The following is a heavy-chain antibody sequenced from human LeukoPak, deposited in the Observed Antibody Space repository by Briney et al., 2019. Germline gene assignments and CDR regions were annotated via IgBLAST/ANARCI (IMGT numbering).Heavy chain of an antibody. V-gene: IGHV1-8*01. CDR1: GNTFTSYD. CDR3: ARGRITMVRGENYYGMDV. CDR2: MNPNSGNT. Sequence: GASVKVSCKASGNTFTSYDINWVRQATGQGLEWMGWMNPNSGNTGYAQKFQGRVTMTRNTSISTAYMELSSLRSEDTAVYYCARGRITMVRGENYYGMDVWGQGTTVTVSS. J-gene: IGHJ6*02. D-gene: IGHD3-10*01.